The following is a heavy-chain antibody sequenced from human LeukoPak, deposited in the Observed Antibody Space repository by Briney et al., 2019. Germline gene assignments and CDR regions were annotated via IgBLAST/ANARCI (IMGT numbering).Heavy chain of an antibody. CDR2: IYYSGST. CDR1: GGSISSYY. Sequence: TSETLSLTCTVSGGSISSYYWSWIRQPPGKGLEWIGYIYYSGSTNYNPSLKSRVTISVDTSKNQFSLKLSSVTAADTAVYYCARAKNGPFDYWGQGTLVTVSS. D-gene: IGHD1-1*01. CDR3: ARAKNGPFDY. V-gene: IGHV4-59*01. J-gene: IGHJ4*02.